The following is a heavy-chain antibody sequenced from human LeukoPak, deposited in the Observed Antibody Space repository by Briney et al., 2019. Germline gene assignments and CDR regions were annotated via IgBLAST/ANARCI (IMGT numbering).Heavy chain of an antibody. CDR2: IIPVFGTA. CDR1: GGTFSSYA. Sequence: ASVKVSCKASGGTFSSYAISWVRQAPGQRLEWIGGIIPVFGTANYAFKFQGRLTITADKSTTTVFMELSSLKSEDTAVYYCAREKFAGFSMFDFWGQGTLVTVSS. CDR3: AREKFAGFSMFDF. J-gene: IGHJ4*02. V-gene: IGHV1-69*06.